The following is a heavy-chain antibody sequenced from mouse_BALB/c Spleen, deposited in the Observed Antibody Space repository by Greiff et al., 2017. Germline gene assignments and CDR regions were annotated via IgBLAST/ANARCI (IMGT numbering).Heavy chain of an antibody. D-gene: IGHD2-4*01. Sequence: ESGPGLVKPSQSLSLTCTVTGYSITSDYAWNWIRQFPGNKLEWMGYISYSGSTSYNPSLKSRISITRDTSKNQFFLQLNSVTTEDTATYYCAREGARLRRFAYWGQGTLVTVSA. CDR3: AREGARLRRFAY. J-gene: IGHJ3*01. CDR2: ISYSGST. V-gene: IGHV3-2*02. CDR1: GYSITSDYA.